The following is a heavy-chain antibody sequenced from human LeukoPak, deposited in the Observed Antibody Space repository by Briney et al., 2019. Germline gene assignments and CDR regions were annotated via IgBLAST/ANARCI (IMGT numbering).Heavy chain of an antibody. CDR1: GGSISSGGYY. J-gene: IGHJ3*02. CDR3: ARESIGSITGTVNAFDI. V-gene: IGHV4-30-2*01. Sequence: ASETLSLTCTVSGGSISSGGYYWSWIRQPPGKGLEWIGYIYHSGSTYYNPSLKSRVTISVDRSKNQFSLKLSSVTAADTAVYYCARESIGSITGTVNAFDIWGQGTMVTVSS. D-gene: IGHD1-20*01. CDR2: IYHSGST.